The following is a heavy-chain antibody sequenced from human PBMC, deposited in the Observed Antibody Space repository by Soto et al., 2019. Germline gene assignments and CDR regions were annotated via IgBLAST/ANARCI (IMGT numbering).Heavy chain of an antibody. CDR1: GFTFSSYE. J-gene: IGHJ6*02. Sequence: EVQLVESGGGLVQPGGSLRLSCAASGFTFSSYEMNWVRQAPGKGLEWVSYISSSGSTIYYADSVKGRFTISRDNAKNSLYLQMNSLRAEDTAVYYCARDLLVTGYYYGMDVWGQGTTVTVSS. CDR3: ARDLLVTGYYYGMDV. CDR2: ISSSGSTI. D-gene: IGHD2-21*02. V-gene: IGHV3-48*03.